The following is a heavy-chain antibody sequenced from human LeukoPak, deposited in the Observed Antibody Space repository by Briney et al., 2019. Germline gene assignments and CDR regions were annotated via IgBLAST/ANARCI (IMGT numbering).Heavy chain of an antibody. CDR3: ARASDSSGYSAFDI. CDR1: GGSISSGGYS. CDR2: IYYSGST. J-gene: IGHJ3*02. V-gene: IGHV4-31*03. D-gene: IGHD3-22*01. Sequence: SETLSLTCTVSGGSISSGGYSWSWIRQHPGKGLEWIGYIYYSGSTYYNTSIKSRVTISVDTSKNQFYLKMSSVTAADTAVYYCARASDSSGYSAFDIWGQGTMVTVSS.